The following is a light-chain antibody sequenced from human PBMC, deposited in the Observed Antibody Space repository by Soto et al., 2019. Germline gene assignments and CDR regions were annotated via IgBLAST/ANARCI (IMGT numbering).Light chain of an antibody. CDR1: QSIRSY. CDR2: AAS. Sequence: DIQMTQSPSSLSASIGDRVTITCRASQSIRSYLNWYQQKPGKAPKLLIYAASSLQSGVSSRFSGSGSGTDFTLTISSLQPEDFATYYCQQSYTTPVFGQGTRLEIK. CDR3: QQSYTTPV. J-gene: IGKJ5*01. V-gene: IGKV1-39*01.